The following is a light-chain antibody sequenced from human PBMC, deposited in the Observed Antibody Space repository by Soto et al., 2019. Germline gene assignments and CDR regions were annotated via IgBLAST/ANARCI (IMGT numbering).Light chain of an antibody. CDR2: GNS. CDR1: SSNIGAHYD. V-gene: IGLV1-40*01. Sequence: QSALTQPPSVSGAPGQRVTISCTGSSSNIGAHYDVHWYQQLPGTAPKLLIYGNSNRPSGVPDRFSGSKSGTSASLAITGLQAEDEADYYCQSYDISLSGVVFGGGTKLTVL. J-gene: IGLJ2*01. CDR3: QSYDISLSGVV.